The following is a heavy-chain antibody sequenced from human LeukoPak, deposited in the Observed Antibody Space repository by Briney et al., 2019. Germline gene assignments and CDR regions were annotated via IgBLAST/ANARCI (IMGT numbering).Heavy chain of an antibody. CDR3: VRQGTPHGNFDY. CDR2: IGTGGDT. CDR1: GFTFSRYD. V-gene: IGHV3-13*01. D-gene: IGHD1/OR15-1a*01. Sequence: GGSLRPSCAASGFTFSRYDMHWVRQATGKGLEWVSAIGTGGDTYYPASVKGRFTISRENAKISLYLQMNSLRVEDTAVYYCVRQGTPHGNFDYWGQGTLVTVSS. J-gene: IGHJ4*02.